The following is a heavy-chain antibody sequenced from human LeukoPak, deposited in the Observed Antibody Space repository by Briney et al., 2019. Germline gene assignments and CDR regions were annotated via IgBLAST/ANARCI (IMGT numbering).Heavy chain of an antibody. CDR3: AREGYCSNGVCPNWIDP. J-gene: IGHJ5*02. V-gene: IGHV4-59*01. CDR2: VHYTGST. D-gene: IGHD2-8*01. Sequence: SSETLSLTCTVSGGSISTYYWSWIRQPPGKGLEWIGYVHYTGSTNYNPSLKSRVTISVDTSKNQSSLKLRSVTAADTAVYYCAREGYCSNGVCPNWIDPWGQGTLVTVSS. CDR1: GGSISTYY.